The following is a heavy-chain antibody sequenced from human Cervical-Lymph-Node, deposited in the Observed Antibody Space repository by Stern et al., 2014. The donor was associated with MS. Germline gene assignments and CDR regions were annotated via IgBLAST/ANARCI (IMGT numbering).Heavy chain of an antibody. CDR3: AKDGWDCGTYCFDVDY. J-gene: IGHJ4*02. V-gene: IGHV3-30*18. CDR2: ISYDGTSQ. D-gene: IGHD2-21*02. Sequence: QVQLVQSGGGVVQPGRSLRLSCAASGFTFSSYGIHWVRQAPGKGLEWVAVISYDGTSQFYAYALKGRFTISIDNSKNTLYLQMNSLRVEDTAGYYCAKDGWDCGTYCFDVDYWGQGTLVTVSS. CDR1: GFTFSSYG.